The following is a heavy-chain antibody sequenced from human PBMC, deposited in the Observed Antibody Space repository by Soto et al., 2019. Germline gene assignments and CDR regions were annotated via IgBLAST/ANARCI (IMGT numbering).Heavy chain of an antibody. CDR3: ARTEYGDLYYFDY. Sequence: LSLTCTVSGGSIRSYYWSWIRQSPGKGLEWIGYIYYGGSTDYNPSLKSRVSFSLDTSKNQFSLKPTSVTAADTAVYYCARTEYGDLYYFDYWGQGTLVTVSS. CDR2: IYYGGST. CDR1: GGSIRSYY. J-gene: IGHJ4*02. D-gene: IGHD2-21*02. V-gene: IGHV4-59*01.